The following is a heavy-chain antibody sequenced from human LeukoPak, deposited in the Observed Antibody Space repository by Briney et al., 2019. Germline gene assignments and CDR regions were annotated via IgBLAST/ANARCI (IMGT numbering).Heavy chain of an antibody. D-gene: IGHD6-13*01. V-gene: IGHV4-34*01. CDR3: ASRSSWYAMDV. CDR1: GGSFSGYY. J-gene: IGHJ6*02. CDR2: INHSGST. Sequence: SETLSLTCAVYGGSFSGYYWSWIRQPPGKGLEWIGEINHSGSTNYNPSLKGRVTISVDTSKNQFSLKLSSVTAADTAVYYCASRSSWYAMDVWGQGTTVTVSS.